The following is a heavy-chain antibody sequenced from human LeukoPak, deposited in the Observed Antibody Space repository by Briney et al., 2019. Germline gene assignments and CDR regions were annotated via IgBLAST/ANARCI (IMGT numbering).Heavy chain of an antibody. J-gene: IGHJ4*02. Sequence: PGGSLRLSCAASGFTFSSYAMMWVRQAPGKRLEWISSITGSGDGTYYAESVRGRFTISRDNSENTLYLQVNSLRVEDTAVYFCVKGFAHPTYYFDYWGQGTLVTVSS. V-gene: IGHV3-23*01. CDR1: GFTFSSYA. D-gene: IGHD3-10*01. CDR2: ITGSGDGT. CDR3: VKGFAHPTYYFDY.